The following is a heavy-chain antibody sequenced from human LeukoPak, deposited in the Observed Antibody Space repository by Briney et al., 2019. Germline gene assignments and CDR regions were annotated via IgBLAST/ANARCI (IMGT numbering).Heavy chain of an antibody. V-gene: IGHV3-7*01. CDR1: GFTFSAYW. Sequence: PGGSLRLSCVASGFTFSAYWMTWVRQTPGKGLEWVANIKQDGSEKYYVDSVKGRFTISRDNAKNSLYLQVNSLRADDTAVYYCARGEGSLDYWGQGTLVTVSS. CDR3: ARGEGSLDY. CDR2: IKQDGSEK. D-gene: IGHD1-26*01. J-gene: IGHJ4*02.